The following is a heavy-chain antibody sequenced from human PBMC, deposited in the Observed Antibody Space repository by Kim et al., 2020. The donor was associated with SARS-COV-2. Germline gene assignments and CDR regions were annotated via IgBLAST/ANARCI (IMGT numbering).Heavy chain of an antibody. V-gene: IGHV3-74*01. CDR3: TRGYGSETNY. J-gene: IGHJ4*02. CDR2: SGT. Sequence: SGTGYADSLEGRFTISRYNGKNTLYLQMNSLRVENTAVYYCTRGYGSETNYWGQGSLVIVST. D-gene: IGHD3-10*01.